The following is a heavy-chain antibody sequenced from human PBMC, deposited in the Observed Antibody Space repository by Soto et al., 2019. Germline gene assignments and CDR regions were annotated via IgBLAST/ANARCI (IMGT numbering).Heavy chain of an antibody. J-gene: IGHJ6*02. Sequence: SVKVTCKASGGTFSSYALSRVRQAPGQGLEWLGAIIPIFGTANYAQKFQGSVTISAVESTSSAYMALSSLRSIDTAVYYCARVGIAASYYGMDVWGQGTTVTIAS. CDR2: IIPIFGTA. CDR1: GGTFSSYA. CDR3: ARVGIAASYYGMDV. D-gene: IGHD6-6*01. V-gene: IGHV1-69*13.